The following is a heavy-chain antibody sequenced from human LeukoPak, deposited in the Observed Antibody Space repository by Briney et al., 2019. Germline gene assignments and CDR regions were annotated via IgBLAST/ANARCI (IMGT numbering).Heavy chain of an antibody. CDR3: ARERGDIVVVPAATPTGGDAFDI. J-gene: IGHJ3*02. CDR1: GGSISSGGYY. CDR2: IYHSGST. V-gene: IGHV4-30-2*01. D-gene: IGHD2-2*02. Sequence: SETLSLTCTVSGGSISSGGYYWSWIRQPPGKGLEWIGYIYHSGSTYYNPSLKSRVTISVDRSKNQFSLKLSSVTAADMAVYYCARERGDIVVVPAATPTGGDAFDIWGQGTMVTVSS.